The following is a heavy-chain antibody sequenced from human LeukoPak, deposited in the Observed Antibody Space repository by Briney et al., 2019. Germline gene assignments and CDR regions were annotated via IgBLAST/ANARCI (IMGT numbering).Heavy chain of an antibody. D-gene: IGHD3-22*01. V-gene: IGHV4-61*01. J-gene: IGHJ6*02. CDR1: GGSVSSGSYH. Sequence: SETLSLTCTVSGGSVSSGSYHWSWIRQPPGKGLEWIGYIYYSGSTNYNPSLKSRVTISVDTSKNQFSLKLSSVTAADTAVYYCARDSKWIPYYYDSSGYYYYYYGMDVWGRGTTVTVSS. CDR2: IYYSGST. CDR3: ARDSKWIPYYYDSSGYYYYYYGMDV.